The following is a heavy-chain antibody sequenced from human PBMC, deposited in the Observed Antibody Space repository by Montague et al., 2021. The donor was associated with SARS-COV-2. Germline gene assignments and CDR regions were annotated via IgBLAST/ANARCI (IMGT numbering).Heavy chain of an antibody. Sequence: SETLSLTCTVSGGSISSYYWSWIRQSAGKGLEWIGRIHTSGSTDYNPSLNSRVTMSVDTSKNQFSLKLSSATAADTAVYYCASGKYCDFWSGYYSHDYVSGMDVWGQGITVTVSS. CDR2: IHTSGST. CDR3: ASGKYCDFWSGYYSHDYVSGMDV. D-gene: IGHD3-3*01. CDR1: GGSISSYY. J-gene: IGHJ6*02. V-gene: IGHV4-4*07.